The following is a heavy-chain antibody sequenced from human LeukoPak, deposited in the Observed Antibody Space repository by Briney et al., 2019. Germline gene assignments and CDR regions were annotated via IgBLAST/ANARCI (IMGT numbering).Heavy chain of an antibody. J-gene: IGHJ4*02. Sequence: GRSLRLSCAGSGFTFSSYAMEWVRQAPGKGLEWVAVISYDGSNKYYADSVKGRFTSSRDNSKNTLYLQMNSLRAEDTAVYYCARDKEERITMVRGVIIPYYFDYWGQGTLVTVSS. V-gene: IGHV3-30*04. D-gene: IGHD3-10*01. CDR2: ISYDGSNK. CDR1: GFTFSSYA. CDR3: ARDKEERITMVRGVIIPYYFDY.